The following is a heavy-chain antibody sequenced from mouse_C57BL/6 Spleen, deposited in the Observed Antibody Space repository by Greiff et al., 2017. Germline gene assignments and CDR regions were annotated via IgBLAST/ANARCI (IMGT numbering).Heavy chain of an antibody. CDR2: IHPNSGST. CDR3: ARWETGTY. J-gene: IGHJ2*01. D-gene: IGHD4-1*01. V-gene: IGHV1-64*01. Sequence: VQLQQPGAELVKPGASVKLSCKASGYTFTSYWMHWVKQRPGQGLEWIGMIHPNSGSTNYNEKFKSKATLTVDTSSSTAYMQLSSLTSKDSAVYYCARWETGTYWGQGTTLTVSS. CDR1: GYTFTSYW.